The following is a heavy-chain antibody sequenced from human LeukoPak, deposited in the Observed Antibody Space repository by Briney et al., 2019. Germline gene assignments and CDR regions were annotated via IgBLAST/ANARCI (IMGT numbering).Heavy chain of an antibody. J-gene: IGHJ6*03. V-gene: IGHV3-30*03. Sequence: GRSLRLSCAASGFTFSSYGMHWVRQAPGKGLEWVAVISYDGSRKYYADSVKGRFTISRDNSKNTLYLQMNSLRAEDTAVYYCARSGGEMTTVTPYYYYYYMDVWGKGTTVTVSS. CDR1: GFTFSSYG. CDR2: ISYDGSRK. D-gene: IGHD4-11*01. CDR3: ARSGGEMTTVTPYYYYYYMDV.